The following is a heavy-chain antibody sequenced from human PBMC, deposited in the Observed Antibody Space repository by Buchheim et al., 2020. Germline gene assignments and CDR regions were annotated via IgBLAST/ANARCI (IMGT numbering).Heavy chain of an antibody. D-gene: IGHD5-18*01. CDR1: GFTFSDYY. J-gene: IGHJ4*02. CDR2: ISSSGSTI. Sequence: QVQLVESGGGLVKPGGSLRLSCAASGFTFSDYYMSWIRQAPGKGLEWVSYISSSGSTIYYADSVKGRFTISRDNAKNSLYLQMNSLRAEDTAVYYCAREKADGYSYGYEGPHTSEYYFDYWGQGTL. V-gene: IGHV3-11*01. CDR3: AREKADGYSYGYEGPHTSEYYFDY.